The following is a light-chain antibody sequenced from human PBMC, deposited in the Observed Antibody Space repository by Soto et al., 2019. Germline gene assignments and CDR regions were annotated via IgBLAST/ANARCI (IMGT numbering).Light chain of an antibody. CDR1: SSDVGGYNY. Sequence: QSALTQPASVSGSPGQSITISCTGTSSDVGGYNYVSWYQQHPGKAPKLMIYDVSNRPSGVSNRFSGSKSGNTASLTISGLQAEDEADYYCSSYTSSSTLVLFGGGTPLTVL. J-gene: IGLJ2*01. CDR2: DVS. V-gene: IGLV2-14*01. CDR3: SSYTSSSTLVL.